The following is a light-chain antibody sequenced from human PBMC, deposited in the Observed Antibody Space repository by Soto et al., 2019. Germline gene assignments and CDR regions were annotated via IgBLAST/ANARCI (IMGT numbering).Light chain of an antibody. CDR2: AAS. V-gene: IGKV1-39*01. CDR3: QLYVISPR. CDR1: QSISSY. Sequence: DIPVTQTTSSLSASVGDRVTITCRASQSISSYLNWYQQKPGKAPKLLIYAASSLQSGVPSRFSGSGSGTDFTLTISSLQPEDSAVYYCQLYVISPRFGQGTRREI. J-gene: IGKJ5*01.